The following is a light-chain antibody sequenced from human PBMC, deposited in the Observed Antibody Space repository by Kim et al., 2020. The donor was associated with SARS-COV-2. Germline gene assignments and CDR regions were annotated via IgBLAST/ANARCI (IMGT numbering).Light chain of an antibody. CDR3: SSYAGYYTLI. J-gene: IGLJ2*01. Sequence: LTQPRSVSASPGQSVTVSCTGTWNDVGSFNYVSWYRQDPGKAPKLIIFDVNRRPSGVPDRFSGSKSANTASLTISGLQPDDESHYYCSSYAGYYTLIFGGGTQLTVL. CDR2: DVN. V-gene: IGLV2-11*01. CDR1: WNDVGSFNY.